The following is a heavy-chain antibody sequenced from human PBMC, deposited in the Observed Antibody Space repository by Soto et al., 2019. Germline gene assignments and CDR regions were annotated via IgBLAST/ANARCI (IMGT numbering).Heavy chain of an antibody. D-gene: IGHD3-3*01. J-gene: IGHJ5*02. CDR3: ARATQYDFWSGSPLNWFEP. CDR1: GYTFTSYG. Sequence: GASVKVSCKASGYTFTSYGISWVRQAPGQGIECMGWISAYNGNTNYAQKLQGRVTMTTDTSTSTAYMELRSLRSDDTAVYYCARATQYDFWSGSPLNWFEPWGQGTLVTVSS. V-gene: IGHV1-18*01. CDR2: ISAYNGNT.